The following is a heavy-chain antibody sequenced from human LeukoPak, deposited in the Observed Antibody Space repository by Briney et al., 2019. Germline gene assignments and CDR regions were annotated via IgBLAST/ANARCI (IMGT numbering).Heavy chain of an antibody. CDR1: GYTFTSYY. V-gene: IGHV1-46*01. J-gene: IGHJ6*02. CDR3: AKSTAYNWNYGPPNYYYYYGMDV. CDR2: INPSGGST. Sequence: ASVKVSCKASGYTFTSYYMHWVRQAPGQGLEWMGIINPSGGSTSYAQKFQGRVTMTRDTSTSTVYMELSSLRPEDTAVYYCAKSTAYNWNYGPPNYYYYYGMDVWGQGTTVTVSS. D-gene: IGHD1-7*01.